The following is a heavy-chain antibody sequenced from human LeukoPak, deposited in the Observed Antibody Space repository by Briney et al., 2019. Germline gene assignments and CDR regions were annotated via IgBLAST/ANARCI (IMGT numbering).Heavy chain of an antibody. CDR3: ARVMAARREDLNWFDP. CDR1: GGSISSSGSY. Sequence: SETLSLTCTVSGGSISSSGSYWGWIRQPPGKGLEWIGSVYYSGNTYNPSLKSRVTTSVDTSKNQVSLNLTSVNAADTAIYYCARVMAARREDLNWFDPWGQGTLVTVSS. D-gene: IGHD6-6*01. CDR2: VYYSGNT. J-gene: IGHJ5*02. V-gene: IGHV4-39*07.